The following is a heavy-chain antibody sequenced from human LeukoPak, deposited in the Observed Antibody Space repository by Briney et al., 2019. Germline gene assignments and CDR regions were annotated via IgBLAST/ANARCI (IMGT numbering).Heavy chain of an antibody. CDR2: IYYSGNT. J-gene: IGHJ4*02. D-gene: IGHD2-15*01. CDR1: GGSISSADYY. Sequence: SETLSLTCTVSGGSISSADYYWSWFRQPPGKGLEWIGYIYYSGNTYYNPSLKSRVIISVDTSKNQFSLNLSSVTAADTAAYYCARAGYCSAGSCLGADYWGQGTLVTVSS. CDR3: ARAGYCSAGSCLGADY. V-gene: IGHV4-30-4*01.